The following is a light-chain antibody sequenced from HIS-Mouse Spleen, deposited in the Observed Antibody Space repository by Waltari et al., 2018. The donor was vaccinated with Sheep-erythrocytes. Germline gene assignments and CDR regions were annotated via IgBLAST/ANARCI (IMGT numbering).Light chain of an antibody. CDR3: CSYAGSYNHV. V-gene: IGLV2-11*01. Sequence: QSALTQPRSVSGSPGQSVTISCTGTSSDVGGYNYVSWYQQHPGKAPKLMIYDVSTRPSGVPDRFSGSKSGNTASLTISGLQAEDEADYYCCSYAGSYNHVFANGTKVTVL. CDR1: SSDVGGYNY. CDR2: DVS. J-gene: IGLJ1*01.